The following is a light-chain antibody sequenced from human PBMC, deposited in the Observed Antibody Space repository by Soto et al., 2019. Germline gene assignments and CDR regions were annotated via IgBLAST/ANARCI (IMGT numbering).Light chain of an antibody. Sequence: DIQMIQSPSSLSASLGDRVTITCRASQGIGVYLAWFQQKPGNAPKLLIYAASTLQSGVPSRFSGSGSGTDFTLTVSSLQPEDVATYYCQKYNSAPLTFGGGTRVEIK. CDR3: QKYNSAPLT. CDR1: QGIGVY. CDR2: AAS. J-gene: IGKJ4*01. V-gene: IGKV1-27*01.